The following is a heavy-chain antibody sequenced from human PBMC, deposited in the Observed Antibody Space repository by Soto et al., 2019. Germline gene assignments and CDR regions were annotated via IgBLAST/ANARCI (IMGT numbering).Heavy chain of an antibody. J-gene: IGHJ4*02. CDR2: IYSGGNT. V-gene: IGHV3-66*01. CDR3: ARVSGYYYEIDY. CDR1: GFTVSSNY. Sequence: GGSLRLSCVASGFTVSSNYMSWVRQAPGKGLEWVSLIYSGGNTYYADSVKGRFTISRDNSKNTLYLQMNSLRAEDTAVYYCARVSGYYYEIDYWGQGTLVTVSS. D-gene: IGHD3-22*01.